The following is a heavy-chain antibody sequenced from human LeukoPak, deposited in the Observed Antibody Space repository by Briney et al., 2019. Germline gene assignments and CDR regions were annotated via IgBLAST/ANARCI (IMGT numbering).Heavy chain of an antibody. CDR3: ARGAQLTDY. CDR1: GFTFNTYG. V-gene: IGHV3-64*01. D-gene: IGHD1-1*01. Sequence: PGGSLRLSCAASGFTFNTYGMHWIRLAPGKGLEYVSGVGPDGSTIYYAKSVKGRVTISRDNSRRMVYLQMGSLAADDMAVYYYARGAQLTDYWGQGTLVTVSS. J-gene: IGHJ4*02. CDR2: VGPDGSTI.